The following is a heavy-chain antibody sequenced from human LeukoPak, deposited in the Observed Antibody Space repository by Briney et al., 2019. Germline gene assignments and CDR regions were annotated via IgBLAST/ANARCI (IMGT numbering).Heavy chain of an antibody. CDR1: GGSIRGYY. CDR3: ARGPVTARSNAFDI. Sequence: ETLSLTCSVSGGSIRGYYGSWIRQPAGKELEGIGRIFNNENTNYNPSLKSRITMSVDTSKNQFSLKLSSVTAADTAVYYCARGPVTARSNAFDIWGQGTMVTVSS. J-gene: IGHJ3*02. D-gene: IGHD6-6*01. V-gene: IGHV4-4*07. CDR2: IFNNENT.